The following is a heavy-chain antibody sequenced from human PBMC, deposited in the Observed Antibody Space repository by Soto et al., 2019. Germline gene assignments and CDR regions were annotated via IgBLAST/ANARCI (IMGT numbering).Heavy chain of an antibody. J-gene: IGHJ4*02. D-gene: IGHD5-18*01. CDR2: IYYSGST. CDR1: GGSISSYY. CDR3: ARAPDIAMATVFDY. V-gene: IGHV4-59*01. Sequence: PSETLSLTCTVSGGSISSYYWSWIRQPPGKGLEWIGYIYYSGSTYHNPSLKGRVTISVDTSKNQSSLRLSSVTAADTAVYYCARAPDIAMATVFDYWGQGTLVTVSS.